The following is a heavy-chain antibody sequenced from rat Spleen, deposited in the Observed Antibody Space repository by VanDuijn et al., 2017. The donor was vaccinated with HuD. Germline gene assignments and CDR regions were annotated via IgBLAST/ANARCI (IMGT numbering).Heavy chain of an antibody. CDR3: ARQWDY. V-gene: IGHV5S13*01. Sequence: EVQLVESGGGLLQPGRSMKLSCAASGFIFSNYGMAWVRQAPKKGLEWVAYISYDGGTTYYRDSVKGRFTISRDNAKNTLYLQMDSLRSEDTATYYCARQWDYWGQGVMVTVSS. J-gene: IGHJ2*01. CDR2: ISYDGGTT. CDR1: GFIFSNYG.